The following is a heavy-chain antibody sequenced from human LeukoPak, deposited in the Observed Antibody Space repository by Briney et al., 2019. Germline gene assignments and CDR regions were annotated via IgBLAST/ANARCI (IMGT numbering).Heavy chain of an antibody. CDR2: IYYSGST. J-gene: IGHJ4*02. Sequence: PSETLSLTCTVSAGSISSYYWSWIRQHPGKGLEWIGYIYYSGSTYYNPSLKSRVTISVDTSKNQFSLKLSSVTAADTAVYYCARLLNYGDAAVDYWGQGTLVTVSS. V-gene: IGHV4-59*06. CDR3: ARLLNYGDAAVDY. D-gene: IGHD4-17*01. CDR1: AGSISSYY.